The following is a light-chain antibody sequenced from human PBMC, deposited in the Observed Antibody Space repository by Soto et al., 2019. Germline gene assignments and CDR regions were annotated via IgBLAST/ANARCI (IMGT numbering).Light chain of an antibody. CDR2: AAS. CDR3: QQYYSYPTWT. J-gene: IGKJ1*01. CDR1: QGISSY. V-gene: IGKV1-8*01. Sequence: AIRMTQSPSSFSASTGDRVTITCRASQGISSYLAWYQQKPGKAPKLLIYAASTLQSGVPSRFSGSGSGTDFTLTISCLQSEDFATYYCQQYYSYPTWTFGQGTKVDNK.